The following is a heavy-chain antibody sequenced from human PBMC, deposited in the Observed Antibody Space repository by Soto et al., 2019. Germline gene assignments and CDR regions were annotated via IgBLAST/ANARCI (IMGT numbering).Heavy chain of an antibody. J-gene: IGHJ6*02. Sequence: XGTLSLTCTVSGGSISSYYWSWIRQPPGKGLEWIGYIYYSGSTNYNPSLKSRVTISVDTSKNQFSLKLSSVTAADTAVYYCARVYTTGTTYYYYGMDVWGQGTTVTVS. CDR1: GGSISSYY. CDR2: IYYSGST. V-gene: IGHV4-59*01. CDR3: ARVYTTGTTYYYYGMDV. D-gene: IGHD1-7*01.